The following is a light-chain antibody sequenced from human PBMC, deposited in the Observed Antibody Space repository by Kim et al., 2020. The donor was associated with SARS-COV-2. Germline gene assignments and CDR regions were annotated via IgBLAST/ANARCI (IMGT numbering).Light chain of an antibody. J-gene: IGKJ2*01. CDR2: GAS. V-gene: IGKV3-15*01. CDR3: QHYNNWPRGYT. CDR1: QSVSNN. Sequence: EVVLTQSPDSLSVSPGQRATLSCRASQSVSNNLACFQQKPGQAPRLLFYGASTRAPGIPARFSGSGSGTEFTLTIISLQSEDFAVYYCQHYNNWPRGYTFGQGTKLEI.